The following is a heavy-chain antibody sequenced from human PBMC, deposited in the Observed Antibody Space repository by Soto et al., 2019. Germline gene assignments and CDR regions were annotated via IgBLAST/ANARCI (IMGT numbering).Heavy chain of an antibody. Sequence: LRLSGAASGLTLSSYAMHSVRQAPGKRLEWVAVISYDGSNKYYADSVKGRFTISRDNSKNTLYLQMNSLRAEDTAVYYCARDYIVVVPAAAHYYYYGMDVWGQGTTVTVSS. CDR2: ISYDGSNK. D-gene: IGHD2-2*01. CDR1: GLTLSSYA. V-gene: IGHV3-30-3*01. CDR3: ARDYIVVVPAAAHYYYYGMDV. J-gene: IGHJ6*02.